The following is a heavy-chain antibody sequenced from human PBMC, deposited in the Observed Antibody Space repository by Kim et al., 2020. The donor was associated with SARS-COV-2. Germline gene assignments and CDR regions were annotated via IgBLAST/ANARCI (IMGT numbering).Heavy chain of an antibody. CDR1: GGTFSSYA. D-gene: IGHD1-1*01. J-gene: IGHJ6*02. Sequence: SVKVSCKASGGTFSSYAISWVRQAPGQGLEWMGGIIPIFGTANYAQKFQGRVTITADESTSTAYMELSSLRSEDTAVYYCARAKWYNWNDMTHYYYYGMDVWGQGTTVTVSS. CDR2: IIPIFGTA. V-gene: IGHV1-69*13. CDR3: ARAKWYNWNDMTHYYYYGMDV.